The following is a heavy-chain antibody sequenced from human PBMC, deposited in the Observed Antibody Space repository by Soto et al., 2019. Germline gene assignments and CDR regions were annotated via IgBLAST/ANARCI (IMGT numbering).Heavy chain of an antibody. Sequence: ALVKVACKASGYTFTSYGISWVRQTTGQGLEWMGWISAYNGNTNYAQKLQGRVTMTTDTSTSTAYMGLRSLRSDDTAVYYCARGNWNVAYGAFDIWGQGTMVTVSS. J-gene: IGHJ3*02. CDR1: GYTFTSYG. CDR2: ISAYNGNT. CDR3: ARGNWNVAYGAFDI. V-gene: IGHV1-18*01. D-gene: IGHD1-1*01.